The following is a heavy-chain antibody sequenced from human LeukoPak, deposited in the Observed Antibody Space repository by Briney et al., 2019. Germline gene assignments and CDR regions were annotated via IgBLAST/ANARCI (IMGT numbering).Heavy chain of an antibody. CDR2: IHYSGST. Sequence: PSGTLSLTCTVSGGSVSSGSYYWSWIRQPPGKGLEWIGYIHYSGSTNYNPSLKSRVTISVDTSKNQFSLKLSSVTAADTAVYYCARRVRGPFDYWGQGTLVTVSS. J-gene: IGHJ4*02. CDR3: ARRVRGPFDY. V-gene: IGHV4-61*01. CDR1: GGSVSSGSYY. D-gene: IGHD2-21*01.